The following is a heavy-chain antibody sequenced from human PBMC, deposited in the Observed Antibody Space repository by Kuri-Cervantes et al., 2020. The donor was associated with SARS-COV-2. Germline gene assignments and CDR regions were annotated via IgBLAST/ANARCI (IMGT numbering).Heavy chain of an antibody. J-gene: IGHJ3*02. CDR1: GFTFSSYS. D-gene: IGHD5-18*01. Sequence: GGSLRLSCAASGFTFSSYSMNWVRQAPGKGLEWVSSISSSSSYIYYADSVKGRFTISRDNAKNSLYLQMNSLRAEDTAVYYCARDGRSPWIQLWGAFDIWGQGTMVTVPS. CDR2: ISSSSSYI. V-gene: IGHV3-21*01. CDR3: ARDGRSPWIQLWGAFDI.